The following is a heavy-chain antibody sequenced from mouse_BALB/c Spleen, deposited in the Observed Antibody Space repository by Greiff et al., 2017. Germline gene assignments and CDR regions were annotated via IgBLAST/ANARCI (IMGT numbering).Heavy chain of an antibody. V-gene: IGHV1-14*01. Sequence: EVHLVESGPELVKPGASVKMSCKASGYTFTSYVMHWVKQKPGQGLEWIGYINPYNDGTKYNEKFKGKATLTSDKSSSTAYMELSSLTSEDSAVYYCAKEYGNYDAMDYWGQGTSVTVSS. CDR3: AKEYGNYDAMDY. CDR1: GYTFTSYV. J-gene: IGHJ4*01. CDR2: INPYNDGT. D-gene: IGHD2-10*02.